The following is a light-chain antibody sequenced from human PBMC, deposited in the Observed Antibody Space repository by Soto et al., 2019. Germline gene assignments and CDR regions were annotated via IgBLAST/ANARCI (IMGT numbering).Light chain of an antibody. Sequence: SVLTQPASVSGSPGQSITISCTGTSSDVGTYNLVSWYQQHPGKAPKLMIYEGSKWPSGVSNRFSGSKSGNTASLTISGLQAEDEADYYCCSYADSTTYVFGTGTKVTVL. V-gene: IGLV2-23*01. J-gene: IGLJ1*01. CDR1: SSDVGTYNL. CDR2: EGS. CDR3: CSYADSTTYV.